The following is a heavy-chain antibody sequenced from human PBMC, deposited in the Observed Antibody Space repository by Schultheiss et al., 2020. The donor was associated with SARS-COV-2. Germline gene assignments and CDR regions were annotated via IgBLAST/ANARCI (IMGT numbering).Heavy chain of an antibody. J-gene: IGHJ4*02. CDR3: ARDIRLRLGELSFSANY. D-gene: IGHD3-16*02. CDR2: IWSDGSRI. Sequence: GGSLRLSCSASGFTFSSYAMHWVRQAPGKGLEWVAVIWSDGSRIYYGDSVKGRFTISRENAKNSLYLQMNSLRAGDAAVYYCARDIRLRLGELSFSANYWGQGTLVTVSS. CDR1: GFTFSSYA. V-gene: IGHV3-33*08.